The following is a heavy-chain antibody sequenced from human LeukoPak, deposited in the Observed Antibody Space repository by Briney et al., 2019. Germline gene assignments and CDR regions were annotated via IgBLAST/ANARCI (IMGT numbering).Heavy chain of an antibody. D-gene: IGHD2-2*01. CDR1: GGSFSGYF. Sequence: SETLSLTCAVYGGSFSGYFWTWIRQPLGKGLEWIGEINHRGSTNYNPSLKSRVTISLDTSTNQISLRLSSVTAADTAVYYCARVAGYCSSTGCYHYYYSMDVWGKGTTFTVSS. CDR3: ARVAGYCSSTGCYHYYYSMDV. CDR2: INHRGST. J-gene: IGHJ6*03. V-gene: IGHV4-34*01.